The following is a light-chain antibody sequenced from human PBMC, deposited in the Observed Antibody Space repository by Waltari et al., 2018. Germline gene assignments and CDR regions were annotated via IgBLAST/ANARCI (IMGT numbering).Light chain of an antibody. Sequence: SYVLTQPPSVSVAPGKTARITCGGNNIGSNSVHWYQQKPGQAPVLVIYYDSDRPSGIPERFSGSNSGNTATLTISRVEAGDEADYYCQVWDSSSDRVFGGGTKLTVL. CDR3: QVWDSSSDRV. CDR2: YDS. J-gene: IGLJ3*02. CDR1: NIGSNS. V-gene: IGLV3-21*04.